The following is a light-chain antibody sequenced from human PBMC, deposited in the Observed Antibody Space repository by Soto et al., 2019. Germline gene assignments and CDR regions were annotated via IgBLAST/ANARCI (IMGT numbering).Light chain of an antibody. J-gene: IGKJ5*01. V-gene: IGKV3D-15*01. Sequence: IVLTHSPASLSVSPWERSTLSFWASQSVGSDLAWYQQKPGQAPRLVIYDIFTRATGVPTRISGSGSGTEFTLTISSLRPEDFATYYCQQHGQWPITFGQGTRLETK. CDR3: QQHGQWPIT. CDR1: QSVGSD. CDR2: DIF.